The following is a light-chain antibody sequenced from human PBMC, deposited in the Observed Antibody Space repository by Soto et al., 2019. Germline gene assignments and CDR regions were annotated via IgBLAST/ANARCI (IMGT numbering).Light chain of an antibody. V-gene: IGLV1-44*01. CDR2: SNN. CDR3: VSYAGTNNFYL. CDR1: SSNIGSNT. J-gene: IGLJ1*01. Sequence: QSVLTQPPSASGTPGQRVTISCSGSSSNIGSNTANWYQQLPGTAPKLLIYSNNQRPSGVPDRFSGSKSGNTASLTVSGLQAEDEADYYCVSYAGTNNFYLFGTGTKVTVL.